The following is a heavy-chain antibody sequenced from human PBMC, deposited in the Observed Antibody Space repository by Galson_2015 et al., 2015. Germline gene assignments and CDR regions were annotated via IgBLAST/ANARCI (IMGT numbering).Heavy chain of an antibody. J-gene: IGHJ3*02. CDR3: ARDGIEVDTAMDDAFDI. Sequence: SLRLSCAASGFTFSSYAMHWVRRAPGKGLVWAAVISYDGSNKYYADSVKGRFTISRDNSKNTLYLQMNSLRAEDTAVYYCARDGIEVDTAMDDAFDICGQGTMVTVSS. V-gene: IGHV3-30-3*01. D-gene: IGHD5-18*01. CDR2: ISYDGSNK. CDR1: GFTFSSYA.